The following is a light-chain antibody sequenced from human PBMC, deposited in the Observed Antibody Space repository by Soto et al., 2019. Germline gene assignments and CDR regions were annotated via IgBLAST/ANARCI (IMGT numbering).Light chain of an antibody. J-gene: IGKJ4*01. CDR3: MQGIRLPLS. CDR1: QSLLHSDGKTY. Sequence: DIVMTQTPLSLSVTPGQPASISCKSSQSLLHSDGKTYLYCYLQKPGQSPQLLIHEVSSRFSGVSDRISGSGSGSDFTLKISRVEAEDVCVHHRMQGIRLPLSFGGGTKAEIK. V-gene: IGKV2-29*01. CDR2: EVS.